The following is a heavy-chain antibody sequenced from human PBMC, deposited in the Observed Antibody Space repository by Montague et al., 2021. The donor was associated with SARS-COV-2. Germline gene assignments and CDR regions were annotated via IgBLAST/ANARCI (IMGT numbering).Heavy chain of an antibody. V-gene: IGHV4-39*01. CDR1: GGSISSTSFF. J-gene: IGHJ4*02. CDR3: ARSTSGWFIY. CDR2: MYSSGTT. D-gene: IGHD6-19*01. Sequence: SETLSRTCSVSGGSISSTSFFWAWIRQPPGKGLEWVGSMYSSGTTYYNPSLKSRVTISGDTSRNQLSVRLSSVTAADTAVYYCARSTSGWFIYWGQGTLVTVSS.